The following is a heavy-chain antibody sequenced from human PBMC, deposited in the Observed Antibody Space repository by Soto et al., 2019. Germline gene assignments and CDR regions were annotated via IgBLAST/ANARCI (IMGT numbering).Heavy chain of an antibody. CDR3: ARVVGDY. CDR2: INPNSGST. CDR1: GGTFSSYA. Sequence: GASVKVSCKASGGTFSSYAISWVRQAPGQGLEWMGWINPNSGSTNYAQKLQGRVTMTTDTSTSTAYMELRSLRSDDTAVYYCARVVGDYWGQGTLVTVSS. J-gene: IGHJ4*02. V-gene: IGHV1-18*01.